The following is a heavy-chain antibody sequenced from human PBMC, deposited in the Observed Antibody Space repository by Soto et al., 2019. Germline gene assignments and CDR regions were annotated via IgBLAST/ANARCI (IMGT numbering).Heavy chain of an antibody. J-gene: IGHJ4*02. CDR1: GSIFTGYY. D-gene: IGHD1-1*01. CDR2: INPNSGGT. CDR3: PRDRLEPYTGTPGSDY. V-gene: IGHV1-2*02. Sequence: GASVKVSCKASGSIFTGYYMHWVRQAPGQGLEWMGWINPNSGGTNYAQKFQGRVTMTRDTSISTAYMELSRLRSDDTAVYYCPRDRLEPYTGTPGSDYWGQGTLVTVSS.